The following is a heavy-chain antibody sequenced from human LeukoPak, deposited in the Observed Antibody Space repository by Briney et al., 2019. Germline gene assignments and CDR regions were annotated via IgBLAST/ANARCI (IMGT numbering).Heavy chain of an antibody. CDR1: GFTFSSYA. J-gene: IGHJ4*02. D-gene: IGHD4-23*01. V-gene: IGHV3-64*01. CDR2: ISSNGGST. CDR3: ARGATVVTQSILDY. Sequence: PGGSLRLSCAASGFTFSSYAMHWVRQAPGKGLEYVSAISSNGGSTYYANSVKGRFTISRDNSKNTLYLQMGSLRAEDMAVYYCARGATVVTQSILDYWGQGTLVTVSS.